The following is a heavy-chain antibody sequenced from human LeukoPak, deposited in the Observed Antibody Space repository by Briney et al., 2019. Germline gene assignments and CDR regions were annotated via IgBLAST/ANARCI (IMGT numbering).Heavy chain of an antibody. D-gene: IGHD3-3*01. CDR2: ISGSGGNK. Sequence: GGTLRLSCAASGFTYSRYDMRWVRQAPGKGVEGVSDISGSGGNKYYADSVKGRFNISRDNSKNRLYVQMNRRRGEDRGVYYCASYDFCSGYYADAFDIWGQGTMVTVSS. CDR3: ASYDFCSGYYADAFDI. V-gene: IGHV3-23*01. CDR1: GFTYSRYD. J-gene: IGHJ3*02.